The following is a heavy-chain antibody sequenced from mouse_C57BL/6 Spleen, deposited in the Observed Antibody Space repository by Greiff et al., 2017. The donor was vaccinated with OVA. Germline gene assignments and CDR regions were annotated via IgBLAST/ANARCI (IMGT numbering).Heavy chain of an antibody. J-gene: IGHJ4*01. V-gene: IGHV5-17*01. CDR3: ARPAAYAMDY. CDR1: GFTFSDYG. Sequence: EVKVVESGGGLVKPGGSLKLSCAASGFTFSDYGMHWVRQAPEKGLEWVAYISSGSSTIYYADTVKGRFTISRDNAKNTLFLQMTSLRSEDTAMYYCARPAAYAMDYWGQGTSVTVSS. CDR2: ISSGSSTI.